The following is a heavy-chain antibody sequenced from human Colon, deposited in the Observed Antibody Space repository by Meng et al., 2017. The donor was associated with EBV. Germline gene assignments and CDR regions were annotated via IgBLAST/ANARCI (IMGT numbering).Heavy chain of an antibody. CDR1: GGSISSGDYY. CDR3: ARDRGGLGAFDY. V-gene: IGHV4-30-4*01. CDR2: IYYSGST. Sequence: QAHLKGSGPGLVKPPQTLSLTCTVSGGSISSGDYYWSWIRQPPGKGLEWIGYIYYSGSTYYNPSLKGRVTISVDTSKNQFSLKLSSVTAADTAVYYCARDRGGLGAFDYWGQGTLVTVSS. D-gene: IGHD5-12*01. J-gene: IGHJ4*02.